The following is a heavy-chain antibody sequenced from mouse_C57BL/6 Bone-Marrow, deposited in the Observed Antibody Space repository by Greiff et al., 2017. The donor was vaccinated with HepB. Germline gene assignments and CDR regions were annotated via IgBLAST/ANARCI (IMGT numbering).Heavy chain of an antibody. V-gene: IGHV10-3*01. Sequence: EVQLVESGGGLVQPKGSLKLSCAASGFTFNTYAMHWVRQAPGKGLEWVARIRSKSSNYATYYADSVKDRFTISRDDSQSMLYLQMNNLKTEDTAMYYCVRDWGNWGDYAMDYWDQGTSVTVSS. CDR3: VRDWGNWGDYAMDY. CDR2: IRSKSSNYAT. J-gene: IGHJ4*01. D-gene: IGHD4-1*01. CDR1: GFTFNTYA.